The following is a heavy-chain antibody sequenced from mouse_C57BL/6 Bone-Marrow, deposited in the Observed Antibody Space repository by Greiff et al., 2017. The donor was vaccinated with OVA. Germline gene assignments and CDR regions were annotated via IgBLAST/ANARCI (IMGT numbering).Heavy chain of an antibody. Sequence: VKLQESGPELVKPGASVKISCKASGYAFSSSWMNWVKQRPGKGLEWIGRIYPGDGDTNYNGKFKGKATLTADKSSSTAYMQLSSLTSEDSAVYFCARRTDGFAYWGQGTLVTVSA. CDR2: IYPGDGDT. V-gene: IGHV1-82*01. CDR1: GYAFSSSW. CDR3: ARRTDGFAY. J-gene: IGHJ3*01. D-gene: IGHD2-3*01.